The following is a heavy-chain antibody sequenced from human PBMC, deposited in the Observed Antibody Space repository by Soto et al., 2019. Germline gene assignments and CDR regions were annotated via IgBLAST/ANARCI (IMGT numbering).Heavy chain of an antibody. J-gene: IGHJ6*03. Sequence: SETLSLTCTVSGGSISSGGYYWSWIRQHPGKGLEWIGYIYYSGSTYYNPSLKSRVTISVDTSKNQFSLKLSSVTAADTAVYYCARSGDHHYYYMDVWGKGTTVTVSS. CDR3: ARSGDHHYYYMDV. D-gene: IGHD7-27*01. CDR1: GGSISSGGYY. CDR2: IYYSGST. V-gene: IGHV4-31*03.